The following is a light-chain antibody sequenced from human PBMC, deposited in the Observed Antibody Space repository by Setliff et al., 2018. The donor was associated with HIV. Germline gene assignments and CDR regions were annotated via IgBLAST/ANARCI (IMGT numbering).Light chain of an antibody. CDR3: CSYAGSYIFVV. Sequence: SVLTQPRSVSGSPGQSVTISCTGTSSDVGGYNYVSWYQQHPGKAPKLMIYDVSKRPSGVPDRFSGSKSGNTASLTISGLQAEDEADYYCCSYAGSYIFVVFGGGTKVTVL. J-gene: IGLJ2*01. CDR2: DVS. CDR1: SSDVGGYNY. V-gene: IGLV2-11*01.